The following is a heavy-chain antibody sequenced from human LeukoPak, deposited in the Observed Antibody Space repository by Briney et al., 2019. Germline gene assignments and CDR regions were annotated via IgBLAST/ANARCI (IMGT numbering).Heavy chain of an antibody. CDR3: AREFDYYDSSGYSYYFDY. CDR2: ISSSSSTI. J-gene: IGHJ4*02. V-gene: IGHV3-48*04. D-gene: IGHD3-22*01. Sequence: GGSLRLSCAASGFTFSSYSMNWVRQAPGKGLEWVSYISSSSSTIYYADSVKGRFTISRDNAKNSLYLQMNSLRAEDTAVYYCAREFDYYDSSGYSYYFDYWGQGTLVTVSS. CDR1: GFTFSSYS.